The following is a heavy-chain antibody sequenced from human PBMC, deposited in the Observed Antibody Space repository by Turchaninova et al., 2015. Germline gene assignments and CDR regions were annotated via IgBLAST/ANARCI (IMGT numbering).Heavy chain of an antibody. D-gene: IGHD1-1*01. J-gene: IGHJ3*02. CDR1: GWSFSGCY. CDR3: ARGPPGRRTANVAFDI. Sequence: VPLPQWGAGLFKPSATRCLSGALYGWSFSGCYWSWIREPPGKGLEWIGEINQSGSTNYNPSLKSRVTISVDTSKNQFSLKLSSVTAADTAVYYCARGPPGRRTANVAFDIWGQGTMVTVSS. CDR2: INQSGST. V-gene: IGHV4-34*01.